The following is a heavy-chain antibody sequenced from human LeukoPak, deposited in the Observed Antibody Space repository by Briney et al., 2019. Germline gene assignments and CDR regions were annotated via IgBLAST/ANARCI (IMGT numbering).Heavy chain of an antibody. D-gene: IGHD1-7*01. CDR1: GGSFSGYY. CDR2: VNPSGRT. J-gene: IGHJ5*02. Sequence: SETLSLTCAVYGGSFSGYYWSWIRLPPGKGLEWIGEVNPSGRTNFNPSLKSRVTISVDTSKNQFSLKLSSVTAADTAVYYCARGGGYNWNYMSWFDPWGQGTLVTVSS. CDR3: ARGGGYNWNYMSWFDP. V-gene: IGHV4-34*01.